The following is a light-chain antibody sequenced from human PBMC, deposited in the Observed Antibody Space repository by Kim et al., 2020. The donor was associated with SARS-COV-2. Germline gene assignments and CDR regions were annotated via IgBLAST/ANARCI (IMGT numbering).Light chain of an antibody. CDR1: QDIIKD. CDR3: LLDYSYQWT. Sequence: VPIGDRVTITCRARQDIIKDLCWFQQKPGKAPKLLIHAASSLQSGVPSRFSGSGSGTDFTLTITSLQPEDFATYYCLLDYSYQWTFGRGTKVDIK. V-gene: IGKV1-6*01. J-gene: IGKJ1*01. CDR2: AAS.